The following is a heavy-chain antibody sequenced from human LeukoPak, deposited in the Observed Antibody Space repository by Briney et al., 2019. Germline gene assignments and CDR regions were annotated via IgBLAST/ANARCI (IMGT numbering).Heavy chain of an antibody. J-gene: IGHJ4*02. CDR3: ARVPSRYSSGRGYFDY. CDR1: GGSFSGYY. Sequence: TSETLSLTCAVYGGSFSGYYWSWIRQPPGKGLEWIGEINHSGSTNYNPSLKSRVTISVDTSKNQFSLKLSSVTAADTAVYYCARVPSRYSSGRGYFDYWGQGTLVTVSS. CDR2: INHSGST. D-gene: IGHD6-19*01. V-gene: IGHV4-34*01.